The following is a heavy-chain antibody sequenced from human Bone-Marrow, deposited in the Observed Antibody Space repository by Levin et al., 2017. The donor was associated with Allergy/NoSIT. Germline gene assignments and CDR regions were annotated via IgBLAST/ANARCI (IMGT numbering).Heavy chain of an antibody. CDR1: GFTISNNH. CDR2: IYSGGNT. D-gene: IGHD6-19*01. V-gene: IGHV3-66*01. CDR3: ARGYKSGWLLG. J-gene: IGHJ4*02. Sequence: GASVKVSCAASGFTISNNHMSWVRQVPGKGLECVGGIYSGGNTYNADSVKGRFTISRDNSKNTLYLQMNSLRVEDTAVYYCARGYKSGWLLGWGQGTLVTVSS.